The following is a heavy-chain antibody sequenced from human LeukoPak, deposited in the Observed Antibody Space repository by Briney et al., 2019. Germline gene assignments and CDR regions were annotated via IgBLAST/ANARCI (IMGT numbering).Heavy chain of an antibody. CDR3: ATGAYCDH. Sequence: GGSLRLSCAASGFTFSSYAMSWVRQAPGKGLEWVSAISGSGAGTYYADSVKGRFTISRDNSENTLYLQMNGLRAEDTAIYFCATGAYCDHWGQGTLVTVSS. J-gene: IGHJ4*02. CDR2: ISGSGAGT. CDR1: GFTFSSYA. V-gene: IGHV3-23*01.